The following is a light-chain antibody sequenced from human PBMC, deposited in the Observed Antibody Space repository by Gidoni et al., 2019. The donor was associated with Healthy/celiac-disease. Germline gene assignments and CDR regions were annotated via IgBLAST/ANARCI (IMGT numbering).Light chain of an antibody. CDR1: QSVSSY. CDR3: QQRSNWPPMYT. V-gene: IGKV3-11*01. CDR2: DAS. J-gene: IGKJ2*01. Sequence: ELVLTHSPATLSMSPGERATLSCRASQSVSSYLAWYQQKPGQAPRLLIYDASNRATDIPARFSGSGSGTDFTLTISSRGPEDVAVYYCQQRSNWPPMYTFXXXTKLEIK.